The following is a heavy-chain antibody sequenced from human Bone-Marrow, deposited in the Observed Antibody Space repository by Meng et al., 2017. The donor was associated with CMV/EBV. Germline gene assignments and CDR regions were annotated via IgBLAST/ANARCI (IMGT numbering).Heavy chain of an antibody. Sequence: GGSLRLSCAASGFTFSSYGMHWVRQAPGKGLEWVAVIWYDGSNKYYADSVKGRFTISRDNSKNTLYLQMNSLRAEDTAVYYCAKERWGGWYPDYWGQGTLVTVSS. D-gene: IGHD6-19*01. V-gene: IGHV3-33*06. CDR2: IWYDGSNK. CDR1: GFTFSSYG. J-gene: IGHJ4*02. CDR3: AKERWGGWYPDY.